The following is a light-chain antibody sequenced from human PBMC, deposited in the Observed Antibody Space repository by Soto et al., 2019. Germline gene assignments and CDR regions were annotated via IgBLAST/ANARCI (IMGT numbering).Light chain of an antibody. V-gene: IGKV3-15*01. CDR3: KEYNPWPWT. CDR1: QSVNSN. CDR2: GAS. J-gene: IGKJ1*01. Sequence: ETVMTQSPATLSVSPGERATLSCRASQSVNSNLAWYQQKLGQAPRVLIYGASTRATGIPARFSGSGSGTEFILTISSLQSEDFALYYCKEYNPWPWTSGQGTKVEIK.